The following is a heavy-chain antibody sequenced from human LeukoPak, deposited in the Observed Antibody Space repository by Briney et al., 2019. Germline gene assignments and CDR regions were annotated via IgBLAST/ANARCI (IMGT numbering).Heavy chain of an antibody. CDR3: ARNRDAYGARALDY. D-gene: IGHD1-26*01. CDR2: ISAYNGNT. J-gene: IGHJ4*02. CDR1: GYTFTSYG. Sequence: ASVKDSCKASGYTFTSYGISWVRQAPGQGLEWMGWISAYNGNTNYAQKLQGRVTMTTDTSTSTAYMELRSLRSDDTAVYYCARNRDAYGARALDYWGQGTLVTVSS. V-gene: IGHV1-18*01.